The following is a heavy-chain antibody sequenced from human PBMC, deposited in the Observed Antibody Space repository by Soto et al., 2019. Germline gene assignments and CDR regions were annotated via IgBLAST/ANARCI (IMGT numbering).Heavy chain of an antibody. D-gene: IGHD4-4*01. J-gene: IGHJ3*02. CDR2: ISGSGGST. CDR3: AKGRTSVTNYPDAFDI. CDR1: GFTFSSYA. V-gene: IGHV3-23*01. Sequence: GGSLRLSCAASGFTFSSYAMSWVRQAPGKGLEWVSAISGSGGSTYYADSVKGRFTISRDNSKNTLYLQMNSLRAEDTAVYYCAKGRTSVTNYPDAFDIWGQGTMVTVSS.